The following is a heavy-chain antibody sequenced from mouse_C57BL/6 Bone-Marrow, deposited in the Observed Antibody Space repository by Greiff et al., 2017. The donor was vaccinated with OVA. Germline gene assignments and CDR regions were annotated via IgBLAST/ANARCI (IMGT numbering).Heavy chain of an antibody. CDR3: ARHGATGNYAMDC. CDR2: ISSGGSYT. V-gene: IGHV5-6*01. J-gene: IGHJ4*01. Sequence: EVKLVESGGDLVKPGGSLKLSCAASGFTFSSYGMSWVRQTPDKRLEWVATISSGGSYTYYPDSVKGRFTISRDNAKNTLYLQMSSLKSEDTAMYYCARHGATGNYAMDCWGQGTSVTVSS. CDR1: GFTFSSYG.